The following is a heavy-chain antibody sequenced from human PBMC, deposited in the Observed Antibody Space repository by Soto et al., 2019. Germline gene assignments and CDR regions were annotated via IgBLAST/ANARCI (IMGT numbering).Heavy chain of an antibody. CDR3: ATSGGGSHIGY. J-gene: IGHJ4*02. CDR2: IHHTGST. D-gene: IGHD2-15*01. CDR1: GGSISGTDW. V-gene: IGHV4-4*02. Sequence: QVQLQESGPGLVKPLETLSLTCAVSGGSISGTDWWRWVRQVPGKGVEWIGEIHHTGSTNYNPSLNSRVTISVDNSKHQFSLNLYSVTAADTAVYYCATSGGGSHIGYLGQGTLVTVSS.